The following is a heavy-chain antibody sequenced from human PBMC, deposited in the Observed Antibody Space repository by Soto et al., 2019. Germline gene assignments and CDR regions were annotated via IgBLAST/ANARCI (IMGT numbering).Heavy chain of an antibody. CDR2: IIPIFGTA. D-gene: IGHD2-21*02. V-gene: IGHV1-69*12. Sequence: QVQLVQSGAEVKKPGSSVKVSCKASGGTFSSYAISWVRQAPGQGLEWIGGIIPIFGTANYAQKFQGRVTXLASEXXSTAYMGLSSLRSEDTAVYYCARERLGGDSPPFDYWGQGTLVTVSS. CDR1: GGTFSSYA. CDR3: ARERLGGDSPPFDY. J-gene: IGHJ4*02.